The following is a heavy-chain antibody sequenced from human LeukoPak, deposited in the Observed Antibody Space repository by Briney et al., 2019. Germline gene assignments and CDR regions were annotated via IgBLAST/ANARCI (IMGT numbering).Heavy chain of an antibody. J-gene: IGHJ6*03. D-gene: IGHD6-13*01. V-gene: IGHV3-21*01. CDR1: GFTFSSYR. CDR2: ISTSSSYI. CDR3: ARSAPAAAGTGPMDV. Sequence: GGSLRLSCAASGFTFSSYRMSWVRQAPGKGLEWVSSISTSSSYINYADSVEGRFTISRDDAKNSLYLQMNSLRAEDTAVYYCARSAPAAAGTGPMDVWGKGTTVTVSS.